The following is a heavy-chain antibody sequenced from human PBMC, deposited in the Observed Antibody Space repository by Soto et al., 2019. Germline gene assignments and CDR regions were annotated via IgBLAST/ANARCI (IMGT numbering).Heavy chain of an antibody. J-gene: IGHJ6*02. CDR2: IIPIFGTA. D-gene: IGHD7-27*01. CDR3: AKRHIDGVPPLGCMDV. CDR1: GGTFSSYA. V-gene: IGHV1-69*12. Sequence: QVQLVQSGAEVKKPGSSVKVSCKASGGTFSSYAISWVRQAPGQGLEWMGGIIPIFGTANYAQKYQGRVMITADQPTSTAYMELSSLRSDDTAVYYCAKRHIDGVPPLGCMDVWGQGTTVTVSS.